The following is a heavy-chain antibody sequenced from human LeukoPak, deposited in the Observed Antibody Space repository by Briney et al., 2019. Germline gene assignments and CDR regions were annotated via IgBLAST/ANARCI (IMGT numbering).Heavy chain of an antibody. CDR2: ISGSGSYT. V-gene: IGHV3-23*01. J-gene: IGHJ6*03. CDR1: GFTVSDYS. CDR3: ARGSRTIVTTKFARGHYMDV. D-gene: IGHD5-12*01. Sequence: PGGSLRLSCAASGFTVSDYSMSWVRQAPGKGLEWVSAISGSGSYTDYADSVKGRFTISKDNCKNTLYLQMNSLRAEDTAVYYSARGSRTIVTTKFARGHYMDVWGKGTTVTVSS.